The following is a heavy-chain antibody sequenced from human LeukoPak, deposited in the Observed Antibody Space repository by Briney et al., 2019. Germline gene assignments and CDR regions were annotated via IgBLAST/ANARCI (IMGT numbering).Heavy chain of an antibody. Sequence: GGSLRLSCSASGFTFNNYGIHWVRQAPGKGLEWVAFIRYDGSNKYYADSVKGRYTISRDNSKNTLFLQMNSLRAEDTAVYYCAKSRGSGSSMARGVNFDYWGQGTLVTVSS. D-gene: IGHD3-10*01. V-gene: IGHV3-30*02. CDR3: AKSRGSGSSMARGVNFDY. CDR2: IRYDGSNK. CDR1: GFTFNNYG. J-gene: IGHJ4*02.